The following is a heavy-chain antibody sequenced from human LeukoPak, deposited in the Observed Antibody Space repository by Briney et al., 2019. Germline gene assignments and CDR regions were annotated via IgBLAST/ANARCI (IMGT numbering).Heavy chain of an antibody. Sequence: PGGSLRLSCAASGFTFSHYWMSWVRQAPGKGLEWVANIKQDGSERYYVDSVRGRFSISRDNAQNSLYLQMNSLRAEDTAMNYCARARWVNGLYYFDYWGQGTLVTVSS. D-gene: IGHD2-8*01. CDR1: GFTFSHYW. J-gene: IGHJ4*02. V-gene: IGHV3-7*01. CDR3: ARARWVNGLYYFDY. CDR2: IKQDGSER.